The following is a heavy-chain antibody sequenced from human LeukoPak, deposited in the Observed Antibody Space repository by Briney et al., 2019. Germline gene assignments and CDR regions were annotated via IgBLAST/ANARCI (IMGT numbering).Heavy chain of an antibody. D-gene: IGHD6-13*01. CDR2: IYTSGSP. CDR1: GGSISSGSYY. J-gene: IGHJ4*02. Sequence: SETLSLTCTVSGGSISSGSYYWSWIRQPAGKGLEWIGRIYTSGSPSYNPSLKSRVTMSVDTSKNQFSLKLSSVTAADTAVYYCAREGRAAADAFVDYWGQGTLVTVSS. V-gene: IGHV4-61*02. CDR3: AREGRAAADAFVDY.